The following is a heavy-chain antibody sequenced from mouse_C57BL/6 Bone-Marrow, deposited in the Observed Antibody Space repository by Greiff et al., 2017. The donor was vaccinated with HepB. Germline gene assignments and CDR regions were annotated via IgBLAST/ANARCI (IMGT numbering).Heavy chain of an antibody. CDR3: TTANWYFDV. CDR1: GFTFSDYG. V-gene: IGHV5-17*01. D-gene: IGHD1-2*01. J-gene: IGHJ1*03. CDR2: ISSGSSTI. Sequence: EVQLQQSGGGLVKPGGSLKLSCAASGFTFSDYGMHWVRQAPEKGLEWVAYISSGSSTIYYADTVKGRFTISRDNAKNTLFLQMTSLRSEDTAMYYCTTANWYFDVWGTGTTVTVSS.